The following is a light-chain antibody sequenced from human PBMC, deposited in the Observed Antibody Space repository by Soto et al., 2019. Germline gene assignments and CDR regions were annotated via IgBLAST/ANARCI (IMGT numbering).Light chain of an antibody. CDR1: QSVSSSY. J-gene: IGKJ1*01. CDR3: QQYGSSPIT. Sequence: FVLTQSPGTLSLSPGERATLSCRASQSVSSSYLAWYQQKPGQAPRLLIYGASSRDTGIPDRFSGSGSGTDFTLTISRLEAEDVAVYYCQQYGSSPITFGQGTKVDIK. V-gene: IGKV3-20*01. CDR2: GAS.